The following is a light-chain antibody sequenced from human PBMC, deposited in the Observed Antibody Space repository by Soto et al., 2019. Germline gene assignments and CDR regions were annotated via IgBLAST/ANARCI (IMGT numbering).Light chain of an antibody. CDR3: ATWDSSLSTGV. CDR1: SSDVGGYNY. V-gene: IGLV2-14*01. CDR2: DNN. J-gene: IGLJ1*01. Sequence: QSALTQPASVSGSPGQSITISCTGTSSDVGGYNYVSWYQQHPGKAPKLIIYDNNNRPSGIPTRFSGSKSATSATLNITGLQTGDEADYYCATWDSSLSTGVFGTGTKVTVL.